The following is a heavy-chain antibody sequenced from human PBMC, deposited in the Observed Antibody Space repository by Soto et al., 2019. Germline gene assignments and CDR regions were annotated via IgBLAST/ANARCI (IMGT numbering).Heavy chain of an antibody. J-gene: IGHJ4*02. CDR2: ISNTGNT. CDR1: GGSISGYY. CDR3: ARDSAVGSSKRGFEY. D-gene: IGHD2-2*01. Sequence: VQLPESGPRLVRPSETLSLSCTVSGGSISGYYWNWIRQPPGRGLEWIGYISNTGNTNYNPSLKSRVSISVDTSKNQVSLNLRAVTAEDTALYYCARDSAVGSSKRGFEYWGQGTLVTVSS. V-gene: IGHV4-59*01.